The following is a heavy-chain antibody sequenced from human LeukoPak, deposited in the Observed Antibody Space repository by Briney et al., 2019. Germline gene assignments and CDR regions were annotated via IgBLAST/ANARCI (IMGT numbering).Heavy chain of an antibody. CDR2: IYYSGST. CDR1: GGSISSGGYD. J-gene: IGHJ4*02. CDR3: ARAVPYDSSGYPDY. Sequence: SQTLSLTCTVSGGSISSGGYDWSWIRQHPGKGLEWIGYIYYSGSTYYNPSLKSRVTISVDTSKNQFSLKLSSVTAADTAVYYCARAVPYDSSGYPDYWGQGTLVTVSS. V-gene: IGHV4-31*03. D-gene: IGHD3-22*01.